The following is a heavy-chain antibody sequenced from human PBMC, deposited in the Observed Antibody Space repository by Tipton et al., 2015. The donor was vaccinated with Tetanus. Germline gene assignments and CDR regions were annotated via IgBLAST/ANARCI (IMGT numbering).Heavy chain of an antibody. J-gene: IGHJ5*02. Sequence: GLVKPSETLSLTCTVSRGPISSYYWSWIRQPPGKGLEWLGDIYYGGATQYNPSLESRVTISKDTSKNQVSLRLTSVTAAGTAVYSWAGGLVRWYEPWGRGTLVSVSS. D-gene: IGHD3-10*01. V-gene: IGHV4-59*01. CDR3: AGGLVRWYEP. CDR1: RGPISSYY. CDR2: IYYGGAT.